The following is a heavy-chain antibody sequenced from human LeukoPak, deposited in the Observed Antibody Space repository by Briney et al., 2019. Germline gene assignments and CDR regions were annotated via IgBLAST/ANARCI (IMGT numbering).Heavy chain of an antibody. Sequence: ASVKVSCKVSGYTFTDYYMHWVQQAPGKGLEWMGLVDPEDGETIYAEKFQGRVTITADTSTDTAYMELSSLRSEDTAVYYCATDSGAARPYYYYYYMDVWGKETTVTVSS. CDR3: ATDSGAARPYYYYYYMDV. J-gene: IGHJ6*03. D-gene: IGHD6-6*01. CDR2: VDPEDGET. CDR1: GYTFTDYY. V-gene: IGHV1-69-2*01.